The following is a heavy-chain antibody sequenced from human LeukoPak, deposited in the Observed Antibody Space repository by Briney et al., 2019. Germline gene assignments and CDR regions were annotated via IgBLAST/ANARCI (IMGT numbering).Heavy chain of an antibody. J-gene: IGHJ4*02. CDR2: ISTSGST. V-gene: IGHV4-4*09. CDR1: AASISNYY. D-gene: IGHD3-22*01. CDR3: ASPRSGYRYTFDY. Sequence: SETLSLTCAVSAASISNYYWSWIRQAPGKGLEWIGYISTSGSTNYNRFLKSRVSISLDTSKNRFSLNLNFVTAADTAVYYCASPRSGYRYTFDYWGQGALVTVSS.